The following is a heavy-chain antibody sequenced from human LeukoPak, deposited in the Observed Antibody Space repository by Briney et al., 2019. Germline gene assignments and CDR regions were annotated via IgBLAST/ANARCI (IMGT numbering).Heavy chain of an antibody. J-gene: IGHJ5*02. V-gene: IGHV3-7*01. CDR3: AGENWYRFDP. CDR2: RQQDGSAE. Sequence: SLRLACVASAFPFSTFWMIWVRQPPGKGLEWVAKRQQDGSAEQYVDSVKGQSPISRENAKNSLYLQMNSLRVEDRGVYYCAGENWYRFDPWGQGTLVTVSS. D-gene: IGHD1-1*01. CDR1: AFPFSTFW.